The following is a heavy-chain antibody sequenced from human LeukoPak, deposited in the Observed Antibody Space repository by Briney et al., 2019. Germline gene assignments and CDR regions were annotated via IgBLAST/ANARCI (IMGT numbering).Heavy chain of an antibody. CDR2: ISGSGGST. Sequence: GGSLRLSCAASGFIFSSHGMNWVRQAPGKGLEWVSAISGSGGSTYYADSVKGRFTISRDNSKNTLYLQMNSLRAEDTAVYYCAKVTLVGATISNAFDYWGQGTLVTVSS. D-gene: IGHD1-26*01. CDR3: AKVTLVGATISNAFDY. CDR1: GFIFSSHG. J-gene: IGHJ4*02. V-gene: IGHV3-23*01.